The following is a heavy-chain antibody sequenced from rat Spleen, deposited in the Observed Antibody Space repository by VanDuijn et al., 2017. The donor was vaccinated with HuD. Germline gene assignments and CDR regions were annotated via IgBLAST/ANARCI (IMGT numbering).Heavy chain of an antibody. CDR3: TTDRSITMMVITPSCFDY. J-gene: IGHJ2*01. CDR2: INTDCDST. Sequence: EVQLVESGGGLVQPGRSLNLSCVASGFTFRGYWMYWLRQAPRKGLEWISSINTDCDSTYYPDSVKGRFTISRHNAENTVYLQMNSLRSEDTATYYCTTDRSITMMVITPSCFDYWGQGVMVTVSS. CDR1: GFTFRGYW. D-gene: IGHD1-12*03. V-gene: IGHV5-58*01.